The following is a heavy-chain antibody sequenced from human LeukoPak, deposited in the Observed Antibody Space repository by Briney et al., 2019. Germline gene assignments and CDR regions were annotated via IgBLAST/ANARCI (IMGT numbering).Heavy chain of an antibody. Sequence: GASVKVSCKASGYAFTSYGISWVRQAPGQGLEWMGRINPNSGGTNYAQKFQGRVTMTRDTSISTAYMELSRLRSDDTAVYFCARDLGSTRGYWGQGTLVTVSS. J-gene: IGHJ4*02. CDR2: INPNSGGT. CDR3: ARDLGSTRGY. D-gene: IGHD2-2*01. V-gene: IGHV1-2*06. CDR1: GYAFTSYG.